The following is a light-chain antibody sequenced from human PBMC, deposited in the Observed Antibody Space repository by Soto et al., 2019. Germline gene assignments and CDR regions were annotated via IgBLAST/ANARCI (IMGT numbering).Light chain of an antibody. CDR2: DVS. V-gene: IGLV2-14*01. CDR1: GSDVGGYNY. Sequence: QSALTQPASVSGSPGQSITISCTGTGSDVGGYNYVSWYQQHPGKAPKLMIYDVSNRPSGVSNRFSGSKSGNTASLTISGLQAEDEADYYCSSYRSNSPSYGFGAGTKLTVL. CDR3: SSYRSNSPSYG. J-gene: IGLJ1*01.